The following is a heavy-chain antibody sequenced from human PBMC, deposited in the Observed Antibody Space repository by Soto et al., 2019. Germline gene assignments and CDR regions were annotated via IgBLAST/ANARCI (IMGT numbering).Heavy chain of an antibody. CDR2: IYNSVST. Sequence: EWLSRACAVSGDSINSAYNCCWIRQPPGKRLEWIGSIYNSVSTHYNPSLKSRVSISIDTSKNQFSLRLNSVTDADTAMYYSARNKTTIVGTTKYNWFDPWGQGTLVTVYS. J-gene: IGHJ5*02. V-gene: IGHV4-38-2*01. D-gene: IGHD1-26*01. CDR1: GDSINSAYN. CDR3: ARNKTTIVGTTKYNWFDP.